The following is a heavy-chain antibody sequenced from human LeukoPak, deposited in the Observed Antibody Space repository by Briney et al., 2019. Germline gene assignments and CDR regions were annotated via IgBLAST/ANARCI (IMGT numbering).Heavy chain of an antibody. CDR1: GFTFSRYA. CDR3: AREAIVVERWFDP. J-gene: IGHJ5*02. CDR2: ILYDGSNK. V-gene: IGHV3-30-3*01. Sequence: GGSLRLSCAASGFTFSRYAVHWVRQPPGKGLEWVAVILYDGSNKYYADSVKGRFTISRDNSKNTVYLQMNSPRAEDTALYYCAREAIVVERWFDPWGQGTLVTVSS. D-gene: IGHD3-22*01.